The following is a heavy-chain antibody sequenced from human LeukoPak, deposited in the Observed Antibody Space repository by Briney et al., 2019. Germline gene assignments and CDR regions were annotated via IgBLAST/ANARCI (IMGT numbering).Heavy chain of an antibody. CDR1: GGTFSRFT. Sequence: SVKVSCKASGGTFSRFTISWVRQAPGQGFEWMGGITPIFGTANFAQKFQGRVSITADESTSTAFMELSSLRSEDTAVYYCARDACGGGDCYIYYFDYWGQGTLVTVSS. J-gene: IGHJ4*02. CDR3: ARDACGGGDCYIYYFDY. CDR2: ITPIFGTA. D-gene: IGHD2-21*02. V-gene: IGHV1-69*13.